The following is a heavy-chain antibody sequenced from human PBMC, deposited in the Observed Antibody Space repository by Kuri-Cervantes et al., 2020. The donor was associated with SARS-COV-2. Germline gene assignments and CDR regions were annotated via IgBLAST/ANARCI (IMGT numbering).Heavy chain of an antibody. D-gene: IGHD3-22*01. CDR2: ISYDGSNK. CDR1: GFTFSSYG. Sequence: GGSLRLSCAASGFTFSSYGMHWVRQAPGKGLEWVAVISYDGSNKYYADSVKGRFTISRDNSKNTLYLQMNSLRAEDTAVYYCAKDSGYYDSSGYYRYWGQGTTVTVSS. V-gene: IGHV3-30*18. J-gene: IGHJ6*02. CDR3: AKDSGYYDSSGYYRY.